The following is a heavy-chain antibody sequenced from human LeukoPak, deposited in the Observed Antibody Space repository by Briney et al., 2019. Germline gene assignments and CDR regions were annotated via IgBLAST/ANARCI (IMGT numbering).Heavy chain of an antibody. Sequence: SETLSPTCAVSGGSISSKNWWIWVRQPPEKGLEWIGEIYHTGSTNYNPSLKSRVSMSVDKSKNQFSLKLSSVTAADTAIYYCARDTGGRGRLDAFDIWGQGTMVTVSS. J-gene: IGHJ3*02. CDR2: IYHTGST. CDR3: ARDTGGRGRLDAFDI. D-gene: IGHD3-10*01. V-gene: IGHV4-4*02. CDR1: GGSISSKNW.